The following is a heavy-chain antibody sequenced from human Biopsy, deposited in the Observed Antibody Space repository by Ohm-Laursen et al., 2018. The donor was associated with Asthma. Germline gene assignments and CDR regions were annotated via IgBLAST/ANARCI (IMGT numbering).Heavy chain of an antibody. Sequence: AASVKVSCKAHGDILSSFGIKWVRKAPGQGLEWMGWISAYNGNTNYAQKLQGRVTMTTDTSTSTAYMELRSLRSDDTAVYYCARDGPVGAPSDYWGQGTLVTVSS. J-gene: IGHJ4*02. CDR3: ARDGPVGAPSDY. D-gene: IGHD1-26*01. V-gene: IGHV1-18*01. CDR2: ISAYNGNT. CDR1: GDILSSFG.